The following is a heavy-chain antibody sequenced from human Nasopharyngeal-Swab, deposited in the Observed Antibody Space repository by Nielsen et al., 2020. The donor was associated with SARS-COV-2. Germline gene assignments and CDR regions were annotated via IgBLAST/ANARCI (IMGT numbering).Heavy chain of an antibody. CDR2: INAGNGNT. V-gene: IGHV1-3*01. Sequence: ASVKVSCKASGYTFTSYAMHWVRQAPGQRLEWMGWINAGNGNTKYSQKFQDRVTITRDTSASTAYMELSSLRSEDTAVYYCARDRPITIFGVVIMNYGMDVWGQGTTVTVSS. CDR3: ARDRPITIFGVVIMNYGMDV. D-gene: IGHD3-3*01. CDR1: GYTFTSYA. J-gene: IGHJ6*02.